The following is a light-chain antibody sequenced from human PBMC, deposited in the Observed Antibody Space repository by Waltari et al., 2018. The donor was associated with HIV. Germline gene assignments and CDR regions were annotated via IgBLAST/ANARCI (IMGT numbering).Light chain of an antibody. Sequence: PGQKVTISCSGSSSNIGNNFVSWFQQLPGTAPKLLIYDNTRRPSGIPDRFSGSKSGTSATLGITGLQSGDEADYYCGTWDSSLSAWVFGGGTKLTVL. J-gene: IGLJ2*01. V-gene: IGLV1-51*01. CDR1: SSNIGNNF. CDR3: GTWDSSLSAWV. CDR2: DNT.